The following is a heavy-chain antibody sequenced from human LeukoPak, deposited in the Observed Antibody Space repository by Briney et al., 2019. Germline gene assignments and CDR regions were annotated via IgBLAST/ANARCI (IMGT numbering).Heavy chain of an antibody. CDR2: IIPIFGTA. D-gene: IGHD1-26*01. CDR3: AREGRYSGSHFQH. Sequence: SVKVSCKASGGTFSSYAISWVRQAPGQGLEWMGRIIPIFGTANYAQKFQGRVTITTDESTSTAYTELSSLRSEDTAVYYCAREGRYSGSHFQHWGQGTLVTVSS. CDR1: GGTFSSYA. V-gene: IGHV1-69*05. J-gene: IGHJ1*01.